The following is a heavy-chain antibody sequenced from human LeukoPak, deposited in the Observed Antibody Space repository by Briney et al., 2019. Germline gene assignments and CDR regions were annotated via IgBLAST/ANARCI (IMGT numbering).Heavy chain of an antibody. D-gene: IGHD6-13*01. Sequence: GGSLRLSRSASGFTFSSHSMNWVRQAPGKGLEGVSSISSSSNYIYYADSMKGRFTISRANAKNSLYLQMNSLRAEDTAVYFCARATGYDATFDYWGQGTLVTVSS. CDR1: GFTFSSHS. V-gene: IGHV3-21*01. CDR2: ISSSSNYI. CDR3: ARATGYDATFDY. J-gene: IGHJ4*02.